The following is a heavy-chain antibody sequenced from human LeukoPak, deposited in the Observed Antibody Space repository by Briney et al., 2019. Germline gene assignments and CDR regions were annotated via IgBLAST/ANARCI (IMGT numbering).Heavy chain of an antibody. CDR3: ARDLADSSGYNDAFDI. J-gene: IGHJ3*02. D-gene: IGHD3-22*01. V-gene: IGHV1-2*06. CDR2: INPNSGGT. CDR1: GYTFTGYY. Sequence: ASVKVSCKASGYTFTGYYLHWVRQAPGQGLEWMGRINPNSGGTNYAQKFQGRVTMTRDESTSTAYMELSSLRSEDTAVYYCARDLADSSGYNDAFDIWGQGTMVTVSP.